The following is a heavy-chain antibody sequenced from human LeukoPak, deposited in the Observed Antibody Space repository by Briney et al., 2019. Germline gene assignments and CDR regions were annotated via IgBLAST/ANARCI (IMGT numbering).Heavy chain of an antibody. J-gene: IGHJ3*02. V-gene: IGHV1-8*01. CDR1: GYTFSSYD. CDR3: ARSIAARDDAFDI. Sequence: ASVKVSCKASGYTFSSYDINWVRQATGQGLEWMGWINPNSGGTNYAQKFQGRATMTRDTSTSTVYMELSSLRSEDTAVYYCARSIAARDDAFDIWGQGTMVTVSS. D-gene: IGHD6-6*01. CDR2: INPNSGGT.